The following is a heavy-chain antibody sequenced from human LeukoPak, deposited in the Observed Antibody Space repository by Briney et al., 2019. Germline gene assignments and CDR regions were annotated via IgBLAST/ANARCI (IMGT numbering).Heavy chain of an antibody. CDR2: ISDYNGNT. Sequence: GASVKVSCKASGYTFTSYGISWVRQAPGQGLEWMGWISDYNGNTNYAQKLQGRVTMTTDTSTSTAYMELRSLRSDDTAVYYCARGGYCTNGVCYTHWFDPWGQGTLVTVSS. CDR1: GYTFTSYG. V-gene: IGHV1-18*01. J-gene: IGHJ5*02. CDR3: ARGGYCTNGVCYTHWFDP. D-gene: IGHD2-8*01.